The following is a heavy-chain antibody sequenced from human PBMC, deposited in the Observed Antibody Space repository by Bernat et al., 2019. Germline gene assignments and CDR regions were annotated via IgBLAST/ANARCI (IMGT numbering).Heavy chain of an antibody. CDR2: ISYDGSNK. V-gene: IGHV3-30*18. CDR3: AKDHGGYSYGSLVYYYYGMDV. Sequence: QVQLVESGGGVVQPGRSLRLSCAASGFTFSSYGMHWVRQAPGKGLEWVAVISYDGSNKYYADSVKGRFTISRDNSKNTLYLQMNSLRAEDTAVYYCAKDHGGYSYGSLVYYYYGMDVWGQGTTVTVSS. J-gene: IGHJ6*02. D-gene: IGHD5-18*01. CDR1: GFTFSSYG.